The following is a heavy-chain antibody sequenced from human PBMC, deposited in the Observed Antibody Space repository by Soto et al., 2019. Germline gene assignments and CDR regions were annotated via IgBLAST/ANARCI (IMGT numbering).Heavy chain of an antibody. CDR1: GFTFSDYW. CDR2: IKRDGSTT. CDR3: AKTAPVVVPASDYYYYMDG. D-gene: IGHD2-2*01. J-gene: IGHJ6*03. V-gene: IGHV3-74*01. Sequence: GGSLRLSCAASGFTFSDYWMHWVRQAPGKGLEWVSRIKRDGSTTNYADSVKGRFTISRDNAKNSLYLQMNSLRAEDTAVYYCAKTAPVVVPASDYYYYMDGWGKGTTVTVSS.